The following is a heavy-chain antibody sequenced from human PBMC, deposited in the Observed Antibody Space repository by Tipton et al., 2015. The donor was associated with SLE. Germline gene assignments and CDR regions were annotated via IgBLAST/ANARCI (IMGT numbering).Heavy chain of an antibody. D-gene: IGHD2-21*01. Sequence: TLSLTCTVSGGSVNGHYWNWIRQAPGKGLEWIGYIYYKGSTDYKSSLKSRLTISIDTSKNQVSLKLTSVTAADTAVYYCAGMAGGGAYYYYGMDVWGQGTTVTVSS. V-gene: IGHV4-59*02. CDR1: GGSVNGHY. CDR2: IYYKGST. CDR3: AGMAGGGAYYYYGMDV. J-gene: IGHJ6*02.